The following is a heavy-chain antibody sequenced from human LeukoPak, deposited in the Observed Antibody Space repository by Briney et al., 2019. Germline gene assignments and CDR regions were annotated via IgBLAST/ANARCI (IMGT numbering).Heavy chain of an antibody. CDR2: IIPIFGTA. J-gene: IGHJ4*02. CDR1: GGTFSSYA. D-gene: IGHD6-19*01. CDR3: ATGYSSGPYYFDY. Sequence: ASVKVSCKASGGTFSSYAISWVRQAPGQGLEWMGRIIPIFGTANYAQKFQGRVTITTDESTSTAYMELSSLRSEDTAVYCCATGYSSGPYYFDYWGQGTLVTVSS. V-gene: IGHV1-69*05.